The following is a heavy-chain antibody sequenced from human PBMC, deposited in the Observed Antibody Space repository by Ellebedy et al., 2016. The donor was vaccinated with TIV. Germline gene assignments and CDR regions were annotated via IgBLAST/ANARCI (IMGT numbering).Heavy chain of an antibody. CDR2: IYYSGST. CDR3: ARPIASSGYPLYAFDI. V-gene: IGHV4-39*01. Sequence: SETLSLTCTVSGGSISSSSYYWGWIRQPPGKGLEWIGSIYYSGSTYYNPSLKSRVTISVDTSKNQFSLKLSSVTAADTAVYYCARPIASSGYPLYAFDIWGQGTMVTVSS. CDR1: GGSISSSSYY. J-gene: IGHJ3*02. D-gene: IGHD3-22*01.